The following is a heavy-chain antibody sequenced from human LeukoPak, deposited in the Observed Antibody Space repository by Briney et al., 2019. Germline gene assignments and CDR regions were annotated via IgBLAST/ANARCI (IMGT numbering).Heavy chain of an antibody. CDR3: TRRGIAAAGTFDY. CDR1: GFTFSGSA. V-gene: IGHV3-73*01. J-gene: IGHJ4*02. D-gene: IGHD6-13*01. CDR2: IRSKANSYAT. Sequence: PGGSLRLSCAASGFTFSGSAMHWVRQASGKGLEWVGRIRSKANSYATAYAALVKGRFTISRDDSKNTAYLQMNSLKTEDTAVYYCTRRGIAAAGTFDYWGQGTLVNVSS.